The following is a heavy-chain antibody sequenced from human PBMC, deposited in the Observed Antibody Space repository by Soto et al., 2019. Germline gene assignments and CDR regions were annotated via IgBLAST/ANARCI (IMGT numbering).Heavy chain of an antibody. CDR1: GFTFNNYA. CDR3: AKERCEGYGMEV. V-gene: IGHV3-23*01. J-gene: IGHJ6*02. CDR2: ISSSGGST. Sequence: EVQLLESGGGLVQPGGSLRLSCAASGFTFNNYAMSWVRQAPGKGLEWVSTISSSGGSTYYADSVKGRFTISRDNSKNTLYLQMNSLRAEDTAVYYCAKERCEGYGMEVWGPGTTVTVSS. D-gene: IGHD2-8*01.